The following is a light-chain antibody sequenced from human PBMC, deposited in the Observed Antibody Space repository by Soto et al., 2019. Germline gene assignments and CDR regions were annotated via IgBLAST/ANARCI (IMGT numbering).Light chain of an antibody. J-gene: IGKJ4*01. Sequence: DIQMTPSPSPLSGSVGDRVTITCRARQVSSSWLAWYQQKPGKAPKLLIYAASSLQSGVPSRFSGSESGTDFTLTISSLQPEDSATYYCQQGSSFPLTFGGGTKVDIK. CDR3: QQGSSFPLT. CDR1: QVSSSW. CDR2: AAS. V-gene: IGKV1-12*01.